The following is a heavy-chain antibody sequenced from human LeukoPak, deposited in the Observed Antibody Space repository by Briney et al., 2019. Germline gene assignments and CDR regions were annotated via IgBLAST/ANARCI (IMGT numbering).Heavy chain of an antibody. CDR2: TYYRSKWYN. D-gene: IGHD3-3*01. Sequence: SQTLSLTCAISGDSVSSNSAAWNWIRQSPSRGLEWLGRTYYRSKWYNDYAVSVKSRITINPDTSKNQFSLQLNSVTPEDTAVYYCARAVYYDFWSGYYYVDYWGQGTLVTASS. V-gene: IGHV6-1*01. CDR1: GDSVSSNSAA. J-gene: IGHJ4*02. CDR3: ARAVYYDFWSGYYYVDY.